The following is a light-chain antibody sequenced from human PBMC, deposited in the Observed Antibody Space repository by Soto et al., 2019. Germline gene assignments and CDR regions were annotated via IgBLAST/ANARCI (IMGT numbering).Light chain of an antibody. V-gene: IGKV1-39*01. J-gene: IGKJ1*01. Sequence: IQMTPSPSSLSASVGARVTITCRASQSISSYLNWYQQKPGKAPKLLIYAASSLQSGVPSRFSGSGSGTEFTLTISGLQPEDSASYYCQQRNNFPRTFGEGTKVDIK. CDR3: QQRNNFPRT. CDR1: QSISSY. CDR2: AAS.